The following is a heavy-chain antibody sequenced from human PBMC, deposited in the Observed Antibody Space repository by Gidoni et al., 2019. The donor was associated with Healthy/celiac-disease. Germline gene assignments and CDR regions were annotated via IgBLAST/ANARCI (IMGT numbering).Heavy chain of an antibody. J-gene: IGHJ6*02. CDR1: GYSFTSYW. CDR3: ARSVSSSWYGDDYYYYYGMDV. Sequence: EVQLVQSGAEVKKPGESLKISCKGSGYSFTSYWIGWGRQMPGKGLEWMGIIYPGDSDTRYSPSFQGQVTISADKSISTAYLQWSSLKASDTAMYYCARSVSSSWYGDDYYYYYGMDVWGQGTTVTVSS. CDR2: IYPGDSDT. V-gene: IGHV5-51*01. D-gene: IGHD6-13*01.